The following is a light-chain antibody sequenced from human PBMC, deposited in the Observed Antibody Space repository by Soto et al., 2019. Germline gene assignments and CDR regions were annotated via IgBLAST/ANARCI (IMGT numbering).Light chain of an antibody. V-gene: IGKV1-12*01. Sequence: DIQMTQSPSSVSAAVGDRVTITCRASQGINKWLAWYQQKPGKAPQLLISAASTLRSGVPSRFSGSGSGTDFILTISNLQPEDFAVYYCQQRSNWPQTFGQGTKVDIK. CDR1: QGINKW. CDR3: QQRSNWPQT. J-gene: IGKJ1*01. CDR2: AAS.